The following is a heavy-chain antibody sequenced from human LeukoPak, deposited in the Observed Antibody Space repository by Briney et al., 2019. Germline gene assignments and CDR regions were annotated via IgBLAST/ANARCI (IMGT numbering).Heavy chain of an antibody. J-gene: IGHJ4*02. D-gene: IGHD7-27*01. CDR2: MNPNSGNT. Sequence: GASVKVSCKASGYTFTSYDINWVRQATGQGLEWMGWMNPNSGNTGYAQKFQGRVTMTRNTSISTAYMELSSLRSEDTAVCYCARNWGLAQGYFDYWGQGTLVTVSS. V-gene: IGHV1-8*01. CDR1: GYTFTSYD. CDR3: ARNWGLAQGYFDY.